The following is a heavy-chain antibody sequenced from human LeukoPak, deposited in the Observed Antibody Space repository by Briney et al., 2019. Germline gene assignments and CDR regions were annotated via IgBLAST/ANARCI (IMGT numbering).Heavy chain of an antibody. CDR2: ISAYNGNT. CDR3: ARDGPFTHYFYGSGSRFDP. CDR1: GYTFTSYG. J-gene: IGHJ5*02. V-gene: IGHV1-18*01. Sequence: ASVKVSCKASGYTFTSYGISWVRQAPGQGLEWMGWISAYNGNTNYAQKLQGRVTMTTDTSTSTAYMELRSLRSDDTAVYYCARDGPFTHYFYGSGSRFDPWGQGTLVTVSS. D-gene: IGHD3-10*01.